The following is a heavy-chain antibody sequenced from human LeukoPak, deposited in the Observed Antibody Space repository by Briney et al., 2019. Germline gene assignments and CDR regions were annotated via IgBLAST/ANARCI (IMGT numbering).Heavy chain of an antibody. J-gene: IGHJ6*02. CDR1: GGSFSGYY. CDR3: ASTYSSSWNSYGMDV. V-gene: IGHV4-59*10. D-gene: IGHD6-13*01. Sequence: QASETLSLTCAVYGGSFSGYYWSWTRQPAGKGLEWIGRIYTSGSTNYNPSLKSRVTMSVDTSKNQFSLKLSSVTAADTAVYYCASTYSSSWNSYGMDVWGQGTTVTVSS. CDR2: IYTSGST.